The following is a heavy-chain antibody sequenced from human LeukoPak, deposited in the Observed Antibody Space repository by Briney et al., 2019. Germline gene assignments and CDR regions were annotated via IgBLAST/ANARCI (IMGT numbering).Heavy chain of an antibody. CDR1: GYTFTGYY. J-gene: IGHJ4*02. Sequence: ASVKVSCKASGYTFTGYYMHWVRQAPGQGLEWMGWINPNSGGTNYAQKFQGRVTMTRDTSISTAYMELSRLRSDDTAVYYCARDLRPVYYYGSGSYYHQFDYWGQGTLVTVSS. CDR3: ARDLRPVYYYGSGSYYHQFDY. CDR2: INPNSGGT. D-gene: IGHD3-10*01. V-gene: IGHV1-2*02.